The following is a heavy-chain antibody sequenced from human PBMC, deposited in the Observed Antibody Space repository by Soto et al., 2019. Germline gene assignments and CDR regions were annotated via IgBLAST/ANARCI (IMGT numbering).Heavy chain of an antibody. CDR3: AKELTTEGRYYYYYGMDV. D-gene: IGHD4-4*01. Sequence: GGSLRLSCAASGFTFSSYGMHWVRQAPGKGLEWVAVISYDGSNKCYADSVKGRFTISRDNSKNTLYLQMNSLRAEDTAVYYCAKELTTEGRYYYYYGMDVWGQGTTVTVSS. V-gene: IGHV3-30*18. CDR1: GFTFSSYG. CDR2: ISYDGSNK. J-gene: IGHJ6*02.